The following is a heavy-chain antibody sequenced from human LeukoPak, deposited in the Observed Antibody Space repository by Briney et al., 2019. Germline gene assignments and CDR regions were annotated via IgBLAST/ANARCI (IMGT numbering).Heavy chain of an antibody. CDR2: ISGSGGST. Sequence: PGGSLRLSCAASGFTFSSYAMSWVRQAPGKGLEWVSAISGSGGSTYYADSVKGRFAISRDNSKNTLYLQMNSLRAEDTAVYYCAKGFGFWSGSIGGYYYYYMDVWGKGTTVTVSS. D-gene: IGHD3-3*01. V-gene: IGHV3-23*01. CDR3: AKGFGFWSGSIGGYYYYYMDV. J-gene: IGHJ6*03. CDR1: GFTFSSYA.